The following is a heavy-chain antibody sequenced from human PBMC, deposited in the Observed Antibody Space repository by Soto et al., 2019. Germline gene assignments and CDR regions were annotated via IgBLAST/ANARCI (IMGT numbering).Heavy chain of an antibody. Sequence: QVQLVQSGAEVKKPGSSVKVSCKASGGTFSSYAISWVRQAPGQGLEWMGGIIPIFGTANYAQKFQGRVTTTADDSTITAHMELRSQRAEDTAVYYCARDPTPKRIPRRADNWFDPWGQGPLVSVSS. V-gene: IGHV1-69*01. CDR3: ARDPTPKRIPRRADNWFDP. CDR1: GGTFSSYA. CDR2: IIPIFGTA. J-gene: IGHJ5*02. D-gene: IGHD2-15*01.